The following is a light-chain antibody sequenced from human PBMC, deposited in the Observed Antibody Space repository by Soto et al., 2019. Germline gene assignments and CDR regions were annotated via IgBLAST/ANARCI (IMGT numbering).Light chain of an antibody. CDR1: SSDIGGYNF. Sequence: QSALTQPASVSGSPGQSITTSCTGTSSDIGGYNFVSWYHQHPGKAPKLMIYEVSNRPSGVSDRFSGSKSGNTASLTISGLQAEDEADYYCSSFRSGTTLFGTGTK. J-gene: IGLJ1*01. CDR2: EVS. CDR3: SSFRSGTTL. V-gene: IGLV2-14*01.